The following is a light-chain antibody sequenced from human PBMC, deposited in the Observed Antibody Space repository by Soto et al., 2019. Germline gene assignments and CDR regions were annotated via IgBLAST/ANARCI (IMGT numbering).Light chain of an antibody. CDR3: QQHDNWPRT. J-gene: IGKJ2*01. CDR1: QSVSTN. CDR2: GAS. V-gene: IGKV3-15*01. Sequence: EIVMTQSPATLSVSPGERATVSCRASQSVSTNLAWYQQKPGQAPRLLIYGASTRATGIPARFSGSGSGTDFTLTIGSLESEDFAVYYCQQHDNWPRTFGQGTKLEIK.